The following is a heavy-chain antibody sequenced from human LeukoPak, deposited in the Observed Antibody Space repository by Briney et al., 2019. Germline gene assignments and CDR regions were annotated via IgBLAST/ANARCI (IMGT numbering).Heavy chain of an antibody. CDR2: ISSSSSTI. CDR3: ARDTGYSYGDAFDI. V-gene: IGHV3-48*01. D-gene: IGHD5-18*01. J-gene: IGHJ3*02. CDR1: GFTFSSYS. Sequence: GGSLRLSCAASGFTFSSYSMNWVRQAPGKGLEWVSYISSSSSTIYYADSVKGRFTISRDNAKNSLYLQMNSLRAEDTAVYYCARDTGYSYGDAFDIWGQGTMVTVSS.